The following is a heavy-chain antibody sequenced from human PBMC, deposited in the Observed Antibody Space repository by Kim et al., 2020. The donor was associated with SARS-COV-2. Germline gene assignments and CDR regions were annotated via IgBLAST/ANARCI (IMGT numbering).Heavy chain of an antibody. CDR1: GFIFRDYY. CDR3: TCTRWASSVSDY. CDR2: MSGSGTTI. D-gene: IGHD1-26*01. V-gene: IGHV3-11*04. J-gene: IGHJ4*02. Sequence: GGSLRLSCAASGFIFRDYYINWIRQAPGKGLEWISDMSGSGTTIFYADSVKGRFTISRDNSNNSLYLQMNSLRADDTAVYYCTCTRWASSVSDYWRQRTL.